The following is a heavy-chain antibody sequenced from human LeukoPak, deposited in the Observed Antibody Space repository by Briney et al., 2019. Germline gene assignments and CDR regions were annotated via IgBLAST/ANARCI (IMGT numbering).Heavy chain of an antibody. CDR2: IRYDGSNK. D-gene: IGHD3-3*01. CDR3: ATFGVVAFDI. V-gene: IGHV3-30*02. Sequence: GGSLRLSCAASGFTFSSYGMHWVRQAPGKGLEWVAFIRYDGSNKYYADSVKGRFTISRDNSKNTLYLQMNSLRAEDAAVYYCATFGVVAFDIWGQGTMVTVSS. J-gene: IGHJ3*02. CDR1: GFTFSSYG.